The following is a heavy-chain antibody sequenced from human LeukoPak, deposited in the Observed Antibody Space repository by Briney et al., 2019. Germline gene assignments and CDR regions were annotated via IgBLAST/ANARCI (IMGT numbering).Heavy chain of an antibody. V-gene: IGHV4-30-4*01. CDR1: GDSISSGDYF. D-gene: IGHD4-17*01. Sequence: PSETLSLTCDVSGDSISSGDYFWSWIRQPPGKGLEWIGYIYHSGSAHYNPSLKSRVTTSIDTSKNQFSLVVSSVTAADTAVYYCAREVNLVTTSLDAFDMWGQGTMVTVSS. J-gene: IGHJ3*02. CDR3: AREVNLVTTSLDAFDM. CDR2: IYHSGSA.